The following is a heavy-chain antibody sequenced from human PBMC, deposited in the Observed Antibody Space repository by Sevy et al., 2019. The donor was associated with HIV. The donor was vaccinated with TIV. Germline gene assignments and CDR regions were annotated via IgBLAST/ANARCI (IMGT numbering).Heavy chain of an antibody. V-gene: IGHV4-59*01. CDR3: ARGGCSSTSCYDGGYYYYYMDV. Sequence: SETLFLTCTVSGGSISSYYWSWIRQPPGKGLEWIGYIYYSGSTNYNPSLKSRVTISVDTSKNQFSLKLSSVTAADTAVYYCARGGCSSTSCYDGGYYYYYMDVWGKGTTVTVSS. J-gene: IGHJ6*03. CDR2: IYYSGST. D-gene: IGHD2-2*01. CDR1: GGSISSYY.